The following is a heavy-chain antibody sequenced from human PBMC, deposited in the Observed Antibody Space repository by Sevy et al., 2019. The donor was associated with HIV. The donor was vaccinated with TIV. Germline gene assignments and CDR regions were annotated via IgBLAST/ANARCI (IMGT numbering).Heavy chain of an antibody. V-gene: IGHV3-33*01. CDR2: IWYDGSSK. Sequence: GGSLRLSCVASQFNFDTYAIHWVHQAPGKGLEWVAMIWYDGSSKEYAESVKGRFAISRDNSQNTAFLQMNSLRAEDTGVYYCATNMVHAGAYDSYFNFWGQGSLVTVSS. CDR3: ATNMVHAGAYDSYFNF. D-gene: IGHD3-10*01. J-gene: IGHJ4*02. CDR1: QFNFDTYA.